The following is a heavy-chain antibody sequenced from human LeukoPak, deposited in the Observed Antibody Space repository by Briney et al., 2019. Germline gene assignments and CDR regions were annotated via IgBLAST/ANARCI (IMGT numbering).Heavy chain of an antibody. CDR1: GGSISSSSYY. Sequence: SETLSLTCTVSGGSISSSSYYWGWIRQPPGKGLEWIGYIYYSGSTNYNPSLKSRVTISVDTSKNQFSLKLSSVTAADTAVYYCARDTCPNGVCYWFDPWGQGTLVTVSS. V-gene: IGHV4-61*01. CDR2: IYYSGST. D-gene: IGHD2-8*01. CDR3: ARDTCPNGVCYWFDP. J-gene: IGHJ5*02.